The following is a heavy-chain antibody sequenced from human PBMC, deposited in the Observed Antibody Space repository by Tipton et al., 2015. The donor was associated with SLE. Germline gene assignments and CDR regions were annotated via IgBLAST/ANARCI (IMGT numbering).Heavy chain of an antibody. CDR3: ARVSFPGFYMVV. J-gene: IGHJ6*03. D-gene: IGHD2-8*01. CDR1: GGSISSGSYY. Sequence: TLSLTCTVSGGSISSGSYYWSWIRQTAGKGLEWIGRIYTSGSTNSNPSLKSRVTVSVDTPKNRFSLKLSSVTAADTAVYYCARVSFPGFYMVVWGKGTTVTVSS. V-gene: IGHV4-61*02. CDR2: IYTSGST.